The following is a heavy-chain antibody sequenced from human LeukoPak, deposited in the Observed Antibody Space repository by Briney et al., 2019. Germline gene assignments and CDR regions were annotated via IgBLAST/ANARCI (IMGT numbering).Heavy chain of an antibody. V-gene: IGHV4-34*08. CDR1: GFTFSTYA. J-gene: IGHJ4*02. Sequence: GSLRLSCVVSGFTFSTYAMNWVRQPPGKGLEWIGEINHSGSTNYNPSLKSRVTISVDTSKNQFSLKLSSMTAADTAVYYCARGEQQRTFDYWGQGTLVTVSS. CDR2: INHSGST. D-gene: IGHD6-13*01. CDR3: ARGEQQRTFDY.